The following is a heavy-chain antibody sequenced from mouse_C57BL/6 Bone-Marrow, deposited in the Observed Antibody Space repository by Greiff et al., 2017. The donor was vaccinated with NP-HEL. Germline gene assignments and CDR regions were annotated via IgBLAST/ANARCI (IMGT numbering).Heavy chain of an antibody. D-gene: IGHD3-3*01. V-gene: IGHV5-12*01. Sequence: EVKLMESGGGLVQPGGSLKLSCAASGFTFSDYYMYWVRQTPEKRLEWVAYISNGGGSTYYPDTVKGRFTISRDNAKYTLYLQLSRLRSEDTAMYYCARPSLGDAMDYWGQGTSVTVSS. CDR3: ARPSLGDAMDY. CDR1: GFTFSDYY. CDR2: ISNGGGST. J-gene: IGHJ4*01.